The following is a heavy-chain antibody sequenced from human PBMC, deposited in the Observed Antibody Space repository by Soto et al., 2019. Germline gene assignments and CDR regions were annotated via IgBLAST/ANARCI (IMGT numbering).Heavy chain of an antibody. D-gene: IGHD1-1*01. J-gene: IGHJ4*02. Sequence: EVEIVESGGGLVQPGGSLRLSCAASGVTFSDHYMDWVRQAPGKGLEWVARIRNKANSYSTKYAASVNGRFSISRDDSADLVHLEMGGRRTDDTAVFYCVRVALGTTSRYFDYWGQGVLVTVSS. CDR1: GVTFSDHY. CDR2: IRNKANSYST. V-gene: IGHV3-72*01. CDR3: VRVALGTTSRYFDY.